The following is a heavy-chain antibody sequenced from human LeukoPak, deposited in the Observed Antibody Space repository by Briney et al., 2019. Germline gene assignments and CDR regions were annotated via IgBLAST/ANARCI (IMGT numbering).Heavy chain of an antibody. CDR1: GGSISSTGYY. Sequence: SETLSLTCTVSGGSISSTGYYWGWIRQPPGKGLEWIGSMYYTGGTYYNPSLKSRVTISVDTSKNQVSLKLSSVTAADTAVYYCARHIYDSSGYYQNWFDPWGQGTLVTVSS. V-gene: IGHV4-39*01. D-gene: IGHD3-22*01. CDR2: MYYTGGT. J-gene: IGHJ5*02. CDR3: ARHIYDSSGYYQNWFDP.